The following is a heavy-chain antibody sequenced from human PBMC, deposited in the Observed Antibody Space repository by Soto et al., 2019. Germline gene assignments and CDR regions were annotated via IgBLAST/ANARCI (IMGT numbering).Heavy chain of an antibody. J-gene: IGHJ4*02. D-gene: IGHD2-15*01. CDR2: MHYTGFS. CDR3: ARLRIYCSGGTCYYYFDY. V-gene: IGHV4-59*08. CDR1: GDSVTSHY. Sequence: SETLSLTCSFSGDSVTSHYLTWIRQSPEKGLEWIGYMHYTGFSHYNPSLKSRLTISVDRSKNQFTLQLSSVTAADTAVYYCARLRIYCSGGTCYYYFDYWGQGTLVTVSS.